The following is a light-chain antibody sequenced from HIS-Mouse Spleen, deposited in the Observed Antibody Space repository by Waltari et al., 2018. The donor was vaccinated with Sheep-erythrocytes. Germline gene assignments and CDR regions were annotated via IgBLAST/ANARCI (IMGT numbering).Light chain of an antibody. CDR2: GAS. Sequence: EIVLTQSPGTLSLSPGERATLSCRASQSVSSSYLAWYQQKPGPAPRLLIYGASSRANGIPDRFSGSGSGTDFTLTIGRLEPEDFAVYYCQQYGSSPTFGQGTKLEIK. J-gene: IGKJ2*01. V-gene: IGKV3-20*01. CDR1: QSVSSSY. CDR3: QQYGSSPT.